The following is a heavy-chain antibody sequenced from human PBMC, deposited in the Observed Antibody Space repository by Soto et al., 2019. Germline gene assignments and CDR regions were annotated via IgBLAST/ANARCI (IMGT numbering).Heavy chain of an antibody. Sequence: QVQLVQSGAEVKKPGSSVKVSCKASGGTFSSYAISWVRQAPGQGLEWMGGIIPIFGTANYAQKFQGRVTITADESTSTAYMELRSLGSEDTAVVYCARGSIAVATRGAFDIWGQGTMVTVSS. CDR2: IIPIFGTA. V-gene: IGHV1-69*01. CDR1: GGTFSSYA. CDR3: ARGSIAVATRGAFDI. D-gene: IGHD6-19*01. J-gene: IGHJ3*02.